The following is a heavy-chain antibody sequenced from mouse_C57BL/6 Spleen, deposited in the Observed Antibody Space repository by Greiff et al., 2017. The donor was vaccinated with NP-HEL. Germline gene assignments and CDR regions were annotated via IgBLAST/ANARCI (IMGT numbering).Heavy chain of an antibody. CDR2: ISSGSSTI. CDR1: GFTFSDYG. CDR3: ARDHLAWFAY. V-gene: IGHV5-17*01. Sequence: EVKLEESGGGLVKPGGSLKLSCAASGFTFSDYGMHWVRQAPEKGLEWVAYISSGSSTIYYADTVKGRFTISRDNAKNTLFLQMTSLRSEDTAMYYCARDHLAWFAYWGQGTLVTVSA. J-gene: IGHJ3*01.